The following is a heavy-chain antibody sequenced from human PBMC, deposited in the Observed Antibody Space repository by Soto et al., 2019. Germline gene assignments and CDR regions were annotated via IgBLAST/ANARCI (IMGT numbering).Heavy chain of an antibody. Sequence: PGGSLRLSCTASGSDFGDYYMSWIRQAPGKGLEWVSYIDSGDGTTYCTDSVKGRFTISRDNAKNSLYLQMNSLRVEDTALYYCVRPYYSSSWFPFDRWGQGTLVTVSS. CDR2: IDSGDGTT. V-gene: IGHV3-11*01. J-gene: IGHJ4*02. CDR3: VRPYYSSSWFPFDR. CDR1: GSDFGDYY. D-gene: IGHD6-13*01.